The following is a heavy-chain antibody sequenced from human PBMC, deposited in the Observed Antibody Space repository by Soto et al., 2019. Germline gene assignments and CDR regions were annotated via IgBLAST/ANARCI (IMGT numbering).Heavy chain of an antibody. D-gene: IGHD4-17*01. V-gene: IGHV5-51*01. CDR1: GYTFATFW. CDR2: ISPADSMT. CDR3: ARRADYGDFVGY. J-gene: IGHJ4*02. Sequence: GESLKISCRASGYTFATFWVGWVRQVPGKGLEWMGNISPADSMTRYSPSFQGQVTISADKSIFTAYLQWTSVKVSDTGMYYCARRADYGDFVGYWGQGTLVTVSS.